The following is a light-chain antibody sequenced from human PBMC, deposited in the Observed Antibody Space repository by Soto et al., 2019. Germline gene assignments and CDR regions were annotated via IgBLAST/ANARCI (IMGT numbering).Light chain of an antibody. V-gene: IGLV2-14*03. J-gene: IGLJ2*01. CDR2: DVS. CDR3: RSYTYTTLGLV. Sequence: QSALTQPASVSGSPGQSITISCTGTSSDVGGYDYVSWYQHHPGKAPKLMIYDVSIRPSGVSDRFSGSKSGNTTSLTISGPQAEDEDEYYCRSYTYTTLGLVFGGGTKLTVL. CDR1: SSDVGGYDY.